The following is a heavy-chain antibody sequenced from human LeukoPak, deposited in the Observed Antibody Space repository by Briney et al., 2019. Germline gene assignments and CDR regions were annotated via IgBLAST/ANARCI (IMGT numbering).Heavy chain of an antibody. CDR2: FSGSSIST. J-gene: IGHJ3*02. CDR1: GFTFSSYA. CDR3: ARGTDGAFDI. Sequence: GGSLRLSCAASGFTFSSYAMSWVRQAPGKGLEWVSTFSGSSISTYYADSVKGRFTISRDNSKNTLFLQMNSLRAEDTAVYYCARGTDGAFDIWGQGTMVTVSS. V-gene: IGHV3-23*01.